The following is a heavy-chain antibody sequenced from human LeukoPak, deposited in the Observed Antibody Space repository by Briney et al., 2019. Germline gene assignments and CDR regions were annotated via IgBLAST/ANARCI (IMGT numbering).Heavy chain of an antibody. D-gene: IGHD2-15*01. CDR1: GYRFTDYW. CDR3: ARSSAGFDY. CDR2: IYVDDSDA. V-gene: IGHV5-51*01. Sequence: GESLKISCKSSGYRFTDYWIGWVRQMPGKGLEWMGLIYVDDSDARYSPSFQGQVTFSADTSNRIIYLQWNTLKASDTAMYYCARSSAGFDYWGQGTLVTVSS. J-gene: IGHJ4*02.